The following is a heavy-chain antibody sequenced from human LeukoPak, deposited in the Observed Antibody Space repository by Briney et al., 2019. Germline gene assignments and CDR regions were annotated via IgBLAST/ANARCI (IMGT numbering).Heavy chain of an antibody. Sequence: SETLSLTCTVSGGSISSSSYYWGWIRQPPGKGLEWIGSIYYSGSTYYNPSLKSRVTISVDTSKNQFSLKLSSVTTADTAVYYCARTTYYYGSGSYPDAFDTWGQGTMVTVSS. J-gene: IGHJ3*02. D-gene: IGHD3-10*01. CDR1: GGSISSSSYY. V-gene: IGHV4-39*07. CDR3: ARTTYYYGSGSYPDAFDT. CDR2: IYYSGST.